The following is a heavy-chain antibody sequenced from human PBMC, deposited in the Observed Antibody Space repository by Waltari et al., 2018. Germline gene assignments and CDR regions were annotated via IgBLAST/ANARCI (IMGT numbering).Heavy chain of an antibody. J-gene: IGHJ6*02. D-gene: IGHD6-19*01. CDR3: ARGYWLHSYLGYYSMDV. CDR1: GGSFSGYY. V-gene: IGHV4-34*01. CDR2: INQRGST. Sequence: QVQLQQWGAGLLKPSETLSLTCPAYGGSFSGYYWSWIRQPPGKGLEWIGEINQRGSTNYNPSLKSRVTISVDTSKNQFSLKLSSVTAADTAVYYCARGYWLHSYLGYYSMDVWGQGTTVTVSS.